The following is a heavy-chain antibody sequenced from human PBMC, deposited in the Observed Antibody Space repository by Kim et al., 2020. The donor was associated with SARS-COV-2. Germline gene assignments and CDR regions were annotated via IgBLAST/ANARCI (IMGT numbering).Heavy chain of an antibody. CDR2: IYYSGST. J-gene: IGHJ6*02. D-gene: IGHD6-13*01. V-gene: IGHV4-39*07. CDR3: ARDPQQLVLYGMDV. Sequence: SETLSLTCTVSGGSISSSSYYWGWIRQPPGKGLEWIGSIYYSGSTYYNPSLKSRVTISVDTSKNQFSLKLSSVTAADTAGYYCARDPQQLVLYGMDVWGQGTTVTVSS. CDR1: GGSISSSSYY.